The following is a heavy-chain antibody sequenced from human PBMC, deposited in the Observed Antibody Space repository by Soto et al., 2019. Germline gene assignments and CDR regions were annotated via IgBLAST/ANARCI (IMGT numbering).Heavy chain of an antibody. CDR2: IYYSGST. D-gene: IGHD6-19*01. V-gene: IGHV4-39*01. CDR3: VSGLDSSGWYNYYYYYGMDV. J-gene: IGHJ6*02. Sequence: SETLSLTCTVSGGSISSSSYYWGWIRQPPGKGLEWIGSIYYSGSTYYNPSLKSRVTISVDTSKNQFSLKLSSVTAADTAVYYCVSGLDSSGWYNYYYYYGMDVWGQGTTVTVSS. CDR1: GGSISSSSYY.